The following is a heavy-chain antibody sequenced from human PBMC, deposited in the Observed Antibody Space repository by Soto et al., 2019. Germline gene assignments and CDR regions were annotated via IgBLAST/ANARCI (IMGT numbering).Heavy chain of an antibody. J-gene: IGHJ2*01. Sequence: QVQLVESGGGVVQPGRSLRLSCAASGFTFSSYAMHWVRQAPGKGLEWVAVISYDGSNKYYADSVKGRFTISRDNSKNTLYLQMNSLRAEDTALYYCARVTIAVAGTAGYFDLWGRGTLVTGSS. CDR1: GFTFSSYA. CDR3: ARVTIAVAGTAGYFDL. V-gene: IGHV3-30-3*01. CDR2: ISYDGSNK. D-gene: IGHD6-19*01.